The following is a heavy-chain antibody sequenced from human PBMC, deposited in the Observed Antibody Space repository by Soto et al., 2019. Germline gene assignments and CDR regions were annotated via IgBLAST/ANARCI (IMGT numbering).Heavy chain of an antibody. CDR1: GYSFTSYW. V-gene: IGHV5-10-1*01. D-gene: IGHD4-4*01. J-gene: IGHJ6*02. CDR2: IDPSDSYT. Sequence: GESLQISCKGSGYSFTSYWISWVRQMPGKGLEWMGRIDPSDSYTNYSPSFQGHVTISADKSISTAYLQWSSLKASDTAMYYCARHYSNYQSPGNGLDVWGQGTTVTVSS. CDR3: ARHYSNYQSPGNGLDV.